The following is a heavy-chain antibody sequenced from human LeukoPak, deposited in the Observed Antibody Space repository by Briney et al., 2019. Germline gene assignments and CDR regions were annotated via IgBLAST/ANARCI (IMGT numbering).Heavy chain of an antibody. Sequence: PGGSLRLSCAVSGLTFSNSDMSWVRQAPGKGLDWVSAISHSGGNTYYADSVKGRFTISRDNSKNTLCLQMNSLRAEDTAVYYCAKGQRGGSYFDNWGQGTLVTVSS. CDR3: AKGQRGGSYFDN. CDR1: GLTFSNSD. J-gene: IGHJ4*02. CDR2: ISHSGGNT. D-gene: IGHD3-16*01. V-gene: IGHV3-23*01.